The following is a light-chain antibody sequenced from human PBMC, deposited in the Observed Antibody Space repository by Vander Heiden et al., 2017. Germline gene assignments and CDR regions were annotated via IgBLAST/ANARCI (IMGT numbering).Light chain of an antibody. CDR1: QGISSC. Sequence: AIRMTQSPSSFSASTGDRVTITCRASQGISSCLAWYQQKPGKAPKLLIYAASTLQSGVPSRFSGSGSGTDFTLTISCLQSEDFATYYCQQYDSYPYTFGQGTKLEIK. J-gene: IGKJ2*01. CDR3: QQYDSYPYT. V-gene: IGKV1-8*01. CDR2: AAS.